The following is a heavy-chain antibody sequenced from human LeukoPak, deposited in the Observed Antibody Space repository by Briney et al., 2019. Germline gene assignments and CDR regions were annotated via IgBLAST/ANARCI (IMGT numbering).Heavy chain of an antibody. CDR3: ARVTGDYVWGSYRYYDY. D-gene: IGHD3-16*02. CDR2: ISAYNGNT. CDR1: GYTFTSYG. V-gene: IGHV1-18*01. Sequence: ASVKVSCKASGYTFTSYGISWVRQAPGQGLEWMGWISAYNGNTNYAQKLQGRVTITADESTSTAYMELSSLRSEDTAVYYCARVTGDYVWGSYRYYDYWGQGTLVTVSS. J-gene: IGHJ4*02.